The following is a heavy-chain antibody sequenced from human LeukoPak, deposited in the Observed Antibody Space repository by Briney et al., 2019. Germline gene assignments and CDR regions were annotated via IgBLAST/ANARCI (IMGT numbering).Heavy chain of an antibody. J-gene: IGHJ4*02. D-gene: IGHD2-15*01. CDR3: ARVYKKSQPLAYCSGGCCYSYNFDY. Sequence: SETLSLTCAVYGGSFSRYYWSWIRQPPGKGLEWIGEINLSGSTNYNPSLKSRVTISVDTSKNQFSLKLSSVTAADTAVYYCARVYKKSQPLAYCSGGCCYSYNFDYWGQGTLVPVSS. CDR1: GGSFSRYY. V-gene: IGHV4-34*01. CDR2: INLSGST.